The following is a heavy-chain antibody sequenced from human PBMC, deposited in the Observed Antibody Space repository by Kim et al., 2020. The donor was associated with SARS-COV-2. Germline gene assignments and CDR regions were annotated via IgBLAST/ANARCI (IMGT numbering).Heavy chain of an antibody. CDR2: IYYSGST. V-gene: IGHV4-61*01. Sequence: SETLSLTCTVSGGSVSSVSYYWSWIRQPPGKGLEWIGYIYYSGSTNYNPSLKSRVTISVDTSKNQFSLKLSSVTAADTAVYYCAREGYYYDSTGYYPKGHWFDPWGQGTLVTVSS. J-gene: IGHJ5*02. CDR1: GGSVSSVSYY. CDR3: AREGYYYDSTGYYPKGHWFDP. D-gene: IGHD3-22*01.